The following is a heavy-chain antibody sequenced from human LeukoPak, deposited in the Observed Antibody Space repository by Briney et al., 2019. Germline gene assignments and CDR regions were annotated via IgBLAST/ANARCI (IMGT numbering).Heavy chain of an antibody. J-gene: IGHJ3*02. D-gene: IGHD5-18*01. CDR1: GGSISSGDYY. Sequence: SQTLSLTCTVSGGSISSGDYYWSWIRQPPGKGLEWIGYIYYSGSTYYNPSLKSRVTISVDTSKNQFSLKLSSVTAADTAVYYCARYVDTAMVTAFDIWGQGTMVTVS. CDR3: ARYVDTAMVTAFDI. CDR2: IYYSGST. V-gene: IGHV4-30-4*01.